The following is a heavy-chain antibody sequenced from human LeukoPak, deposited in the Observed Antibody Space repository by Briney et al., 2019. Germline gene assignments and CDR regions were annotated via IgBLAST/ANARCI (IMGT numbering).Heavy chain of an antibody. CDR2: IRYVGGTT. V-gene: IGHV3-23*01. J-gene: IGHJ3*02. D-gene: IGHD4-11*01. CDR3: AKGYRDDYIACDM. CDR1: GFSFSNYA. Sequence: GGFLRLSCAASGFSFSNYAMGWVRQAAGGGLGWVSSIRYVGGTTYHADSVKGRSTLSRCDSKNTLYLQMHSLRSEDTAIYYCAKGYRDDYIACDMWGQGTVVTVS.